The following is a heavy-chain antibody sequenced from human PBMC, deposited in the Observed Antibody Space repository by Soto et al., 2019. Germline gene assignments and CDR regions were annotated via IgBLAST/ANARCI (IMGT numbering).Heavy chain of an antibody. CDR2: IYTDQTT. V-gene: IGHV3-53*01. CDR1: GFVVSDNY. D-gene: IGHD3-10*01. Sequence: QLVESGGGLIQPGGSLRLSCEATGFVVSDNYINWVRQAPGKGLEWVSVIYTDQTTYYADSVKGRFTIPRDSSKNTVFLQMTRLTTEDSADYYCARAQFPAGTHTNNAFDIWGQGTLVAVSS. J-gene: IGHJ3*02. CDR3: ARAQFPAGTHTNNAFDI.